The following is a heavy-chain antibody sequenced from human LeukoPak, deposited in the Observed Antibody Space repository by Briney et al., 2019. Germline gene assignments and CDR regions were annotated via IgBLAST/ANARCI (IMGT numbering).Heavy chain of an antibody. D-gene: IGHD6-19*01. CDR1: GFXFSSYW. V-gene: IGHV3-74*01. J-gene: IGHJ4*02. CDR3: ARDLAVAGTDLEY. Sequence: PGGSLRLSCGASGFXFSSYWIHWVRQAPGKGLVWVSRINSDGSSTSYADSVKGRFTISRDNAKNTLYLQMNSLRAEDTAVYYCARDLAVAGTDLEYWGQGTLVTVSS. CDR2: INSDGSST.